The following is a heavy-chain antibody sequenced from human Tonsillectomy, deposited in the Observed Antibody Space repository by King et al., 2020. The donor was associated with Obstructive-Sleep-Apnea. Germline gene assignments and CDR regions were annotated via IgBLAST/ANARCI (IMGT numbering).Heavy chain of an antibody. D-gene: IGHD2-21*01. J-gene: IGHJ3*02. CDR2: IKQDGSEK. V-gene: IGHV3-7*03. Sequence: VQLVESGGGLVQPGGSLRLSCAASGFTFSSYWMSWVRQAPGKGLEWVANIKQDGSEKYYVDSVKGRFTISRDNAKNSLYLQMNSLRAEDTAVYYCARVSSYLHEGNAFDIWGQGTMVTVSS. CDR3: ARVSSYLHEGNAFDI. CDR1: GFTFSSYW.